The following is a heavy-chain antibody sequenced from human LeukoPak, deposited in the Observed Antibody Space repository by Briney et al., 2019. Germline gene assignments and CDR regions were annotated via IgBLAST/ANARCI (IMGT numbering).Heavy chain of an antibody. D-gene: IGHD4-17*01. CDR3: ARAGYGASVGWYFDL. CDR2: IYYTGST. CDR1: DGSISSSSYY. J-gene: IGHJ2*01. V-gene: IGHV4-39*01. Sequence: SETLSLTCTVSDGSISSSSYYWGWIRQPPGEGLQWIGTIYYTGSTYYNPSLKSRITISVDTSKNQFSLKLSSVTAAETAVYYCARAGYGASVGWYFDLWGRGTLVTVSS.